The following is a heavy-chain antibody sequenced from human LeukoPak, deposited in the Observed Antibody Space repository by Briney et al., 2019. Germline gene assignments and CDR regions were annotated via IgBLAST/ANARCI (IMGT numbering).Heavy chain of an antibody. CDR3: ARQRGSSSWYRPFDY. D-gene: IGHD6-13*01. CDR1: GFTFSSYA. J-gene: IGHJ4*02. Sequence: PGGSLRLSCAASGFTFSSYAMSWVRQAPGKGLEWVSAISGSGGSTYYADSVKGRFTISRDNSKNTLYLQMNSLRAEDTAVYYCARQRGSSSWYRPFDYWGQGTLVTVSS. V-gene: IGHV3-23*01. CDR2: ISGSGGST.